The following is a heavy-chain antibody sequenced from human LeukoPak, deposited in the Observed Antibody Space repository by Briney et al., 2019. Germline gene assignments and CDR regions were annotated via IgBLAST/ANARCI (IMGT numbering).Heavy chain of an antibody. V-gene: IGHV3-64*01. CDR2: ISSNGGST. CDR3: ARRNSYVSSGYFSGDAFDI. CDR1: GFTFSSYA. Sequence: GGSLRLSCAASGFTFSSYAMHWVRQAPGKGLEFVSAISSNGGSTYYAKSVKGRFTVSRDNSKNTLSLQMGSLRAEDMAVYYCARRNSYVSSGYFSGDAFDIWGQGTMVTVSS. J-gene: IGHJ3*02. D-gene: IGHD3-22*01.